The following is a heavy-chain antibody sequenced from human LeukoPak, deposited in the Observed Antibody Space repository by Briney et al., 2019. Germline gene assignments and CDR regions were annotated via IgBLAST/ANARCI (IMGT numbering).Heavy chain of an antibody. CDR2: INPKSGRT. V-gene: IGHV1-8*03. D-gene: IGHD6-13*01. CDR3: ARSFSSSWYYYYYYYMDV. Sequence: ASVKVSCKTSGYTFTNYDINWVRQATGQGLEWMGWINPKSGRTGYAQKFQGRVTITRNTSISTAYMELSSLRSEDTAVYYCARSFSSSWYYYYYYYMDVWGKGTTVTVSS. CDR1: GYTFTNYD. J-gene: IGHJ6*03.